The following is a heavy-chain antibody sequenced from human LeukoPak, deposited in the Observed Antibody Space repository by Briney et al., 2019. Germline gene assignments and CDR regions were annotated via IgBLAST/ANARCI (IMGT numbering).Heavy chain of an antibody. D-gene: IGHD3-16*01. Sequence: SETLSLTCTVSDDSISDYYRGWIRQPPGKGLEWIGYFYNSGRSTYNPSLKSRVTISADTSKNHFSLKLSSVTTADTAVYYCTRGAGWLIDYWGQGILVTVSS. CDR2: FYNSGRS. V-gene: IGHV4-59*01. J-gene: IGHJ4*02. CDR3: TRGAGWLIDY. CDR1: DDSISDYY.